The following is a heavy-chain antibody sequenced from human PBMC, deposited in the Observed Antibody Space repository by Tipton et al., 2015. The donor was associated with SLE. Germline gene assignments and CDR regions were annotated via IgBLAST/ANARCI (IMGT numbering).Heavy chain of an antibody. CDR3: AKYRYFDSSGYNFFDY. Sequence: SLRLSCTASGFSFSSYAMSWVRQAPGKGLEWVSSISGSGNINTHYGDSVKGRFTISRDNSKNTLYLQMNSLRAEDTAVYYCAKYRYFDSSGYNFFDYWGQGTLVTVSS. CDR1: GFSFSSYA. CDR2: ISGSGNINT. D-gene: IGHD3-22*01. V-gene: IGHV3-23*01. J-gene: IGHJ4*02.